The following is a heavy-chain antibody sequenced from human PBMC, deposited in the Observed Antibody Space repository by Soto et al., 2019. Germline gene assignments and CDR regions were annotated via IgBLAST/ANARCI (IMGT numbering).Heavy chain of an antibody. CDR3: ARGYSSSWNWFDP. J-gene: IGHJ5*02. CDR2: IYHSGST. CDR1: GGSISSSNW. Sequence: SETLSLTCAASGGSISSSNWWSWVRQPPGKGLEWIGEIYHSGSTNYNPSLKSRVTISVDKSKNQFSLKLSSVTAADTAVYYCARGYSSSWNWFDPWGEGTLVTVSS. D-gene: IGHD6-13*01. V-gene: IGHV4-4*02.